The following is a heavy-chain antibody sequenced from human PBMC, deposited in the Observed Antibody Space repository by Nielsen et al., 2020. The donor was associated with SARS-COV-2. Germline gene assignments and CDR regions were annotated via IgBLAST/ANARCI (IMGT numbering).Heavy chain of an antibody. D-gene: IGHD6-13*01. J-gene: IGHJ6*02. CDR2: INTSDGST. CDR1: GYTFTNYY. CDR3: ARGAAAGYYYYGMDV. V-gene: IGHV1-46*01. Sequence: ASVKVSCKASGYTFTNYYMHWVRQAPGQGLEWMGIINTSDGSTTYAQKFQGRVTMTRDTSTRTVYMELSSLRSEDTAVYYCARGAAAGYYYYGMDVWGQGTTVTVSS.